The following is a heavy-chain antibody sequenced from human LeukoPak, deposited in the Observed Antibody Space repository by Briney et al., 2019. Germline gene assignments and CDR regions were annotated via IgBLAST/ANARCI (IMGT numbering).Heavy chain of an antibody. Sequence: PGGSLRLSCAASGFTFSSYAMSWVRQAPGEGLEWVSAISGSGGSTYYADSVKGRFTISRDNSKNTLYLQMNSLRAEDTAVYYCARSTGDCSGGTCYSDFDCWGQGTLVTVSS. CDR3: ARSTGDCSGGTCYSDFDC. D-gene: IGHD2-15*01. V-gene: IGHV3-23*01. CDR1: GFTFSSYA. J-gene: IGHJ4*02. CDR2: ISGSGGST.